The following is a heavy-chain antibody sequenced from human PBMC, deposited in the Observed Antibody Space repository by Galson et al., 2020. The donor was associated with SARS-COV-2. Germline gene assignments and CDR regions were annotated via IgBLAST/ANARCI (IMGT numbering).Heavy chain of an antibody. CDR3: ARATQLRYFDWLLSHYFDY. CDR2: IYYSGST. V-gene: IGHV4-31*03. CDR1: GGSISSGGYY. J-gene: IGHJ4*02. D-gene: IGHD3-9*01. Sequence: SETLSLTCTVSGGSISSGGYYWSWIRQHPGKGLEWIGYIYYSGSTYYNPSLKSRVTISVDTSKNQFSLKLSSVTAADTAVDYCARATQLRYFDWLLSHYFDYWGQGTLVTVSS.